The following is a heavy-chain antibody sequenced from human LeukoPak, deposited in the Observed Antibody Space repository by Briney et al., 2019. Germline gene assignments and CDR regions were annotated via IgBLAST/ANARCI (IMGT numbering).Heavy chain of an antibody. Sequence: GGSLRLSCAASGFTFSSYAMHWVRQAPGKGLEWVAVISYDGSNKYYADSVKGRFTISRDNSKNTLYLQMNSLRAEDTALYYCAKGSCYYDSSGPPSYWGQGTLVTVSS. D-gene: IGHD3-22*01. J-gene: IGHJ4*02. CDR3: AKGSCYYDSSGPPSY. CDR2: ISYDGSNK. V-gene: IGHV3-30*04. CDR1: GFTFSSYA.